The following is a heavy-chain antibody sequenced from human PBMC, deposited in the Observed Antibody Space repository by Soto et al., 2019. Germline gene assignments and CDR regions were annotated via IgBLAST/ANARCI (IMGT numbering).Heavy chain of an antibody. CDR3: AKDYYDSSGFRRSYYYYGMDV. V-gene: IGHV3-30*18. D-gene: IGHD3-22*01. CDR2: ISYDGSNK. J-gene: IGHJ6*02. Sequence: PGGSLRLSCAASGFTFSSDGMHWVRQAPGKGLEWVAVISYDGSNKYYADSVKGRFTISRDNSKNTLYLQMNSLRAEDTAVYYCAKDYYDSSGFRRSYYYYGMDVWGQGTTVTVSS. CDR1: GFTFSSDG.